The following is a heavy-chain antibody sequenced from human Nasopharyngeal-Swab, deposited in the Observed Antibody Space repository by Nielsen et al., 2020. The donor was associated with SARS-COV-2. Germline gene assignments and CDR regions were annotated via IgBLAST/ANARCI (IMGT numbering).Heavy chain of an antibody. CDR3: ARQGVFVPAYFHQYYMDV. CDR1: GFSFSTYW. CDR2: IKRDGSEK. Sequence: GESLKISCASSGFSFSTYWMTLVRQAPGKGLEWVANIKRDGSEKYYVDSVKGRFTVSRDNPKNLLYLQVNSLRAEDTAVYYCARQGVFVPAYFHQYYMDVWGKGTTVTVSS. D-gene: IGHD3-16*02. V-gene: IGHV3-7*03. J-gene: IGHJ6*03.